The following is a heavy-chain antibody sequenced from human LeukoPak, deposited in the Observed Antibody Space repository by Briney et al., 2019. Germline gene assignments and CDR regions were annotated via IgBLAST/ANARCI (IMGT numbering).Heavy chain of an antibody. Sequence: GGSLRLSCVASGFTFSSYWMHWVRQAPGKGLVWVSAMNTDGSTTRHADSVKGRFTISRDNAKNTLYLQMNSLRAEDTAVYYCARGSSGWYYYFDYWGQGTLVTVSS. CDR1: GFTFSSYW. D-gene: IGHD6-19*01. V-gene: IGHV3-74*01. J-gene: IGHJ4*02. CDR3: ARGSSGWYYYFDY. CDR2: MNTDGSTT.